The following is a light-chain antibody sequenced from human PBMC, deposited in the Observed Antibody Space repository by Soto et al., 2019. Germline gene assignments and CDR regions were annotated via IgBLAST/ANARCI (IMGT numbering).Light chain of an antibody. Sequence: QSALTQPASGSGSPGQSITISCTGTSSDVGGYDYVSWYQQHPGKAPKLMIYDVGNRPSGISDRFSGSKSGNTASLTISGLQAEDEADYYCTSYTSSNTLEVFGTGTKVTVL. V-gene: IGLV2-14*01. CDR2: DVG. CDR3: TSYTSSNTLEV. J-gene: IGLJ1*01. CDR1: SSDVGGYDY.